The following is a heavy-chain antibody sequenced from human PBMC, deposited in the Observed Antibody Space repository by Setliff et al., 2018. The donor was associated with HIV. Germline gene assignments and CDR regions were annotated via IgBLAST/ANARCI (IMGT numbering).Heavy chain of an antibody. CDR3: ARASGGSYGFDY. CDR1: GGTFSSYA. J-gene: IGHJ4*02. Sequence: ASVKVSCKASGGTFSSYAISWVRQAPGQGLEWMGWISTNTGNPTYAQGFTGRFVFSLDTSVTTAYVQIISLEAEDTAVYYCARASGGSYGFDYWGQGTLVTVSS. D-gene: IGHD3-16*01. V-gene: IGHV7-4-1*02. CDR2: ISTNTGNP.